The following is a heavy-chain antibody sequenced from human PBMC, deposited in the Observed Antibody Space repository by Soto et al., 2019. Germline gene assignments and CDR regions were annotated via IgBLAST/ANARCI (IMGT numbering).Heavy chain of an antibody. Sequence: PGGSLRLSCAISGFSVSSNYLSWVRQAPGKGLEWVSVHYSGGSTYYADSVQGRFTISSDKSKNTLYFQLSSLRIEDTAVYYCTRDGRGLGRLSLFEYWGQGVLVTVSS. CDR3: TRDGRGLGRLSLFEY. D-gene: IGHD2-21*02. CDR2: HYSGGST. J-gene: IGHJ4*02. CDR1: GFSVSSNY. V-gene: IGHV3-53*01.